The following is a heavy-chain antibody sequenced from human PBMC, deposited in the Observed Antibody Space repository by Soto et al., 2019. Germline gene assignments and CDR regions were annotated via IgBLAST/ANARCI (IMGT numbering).Heavy chain of an antibody. V-gene: IGHV4-59*01. J-gene: IGHJ4*02. Sequence: SETLSLTCSVSGGSISGSYWSWIRQSPGKGLEWLGYVYYTGSTNYSPSLRSRVSISVDTSKNEFSLRLSSVTAADTAVYYCARENYYFDTDGYYYLFDYWGQGSLVTVSS. CDR1: GGSISGSY. CDR3: ARENYYFDTDGYYYLFDY. D-gene: IGHD3-22*01. CDR2: VYYTGST.